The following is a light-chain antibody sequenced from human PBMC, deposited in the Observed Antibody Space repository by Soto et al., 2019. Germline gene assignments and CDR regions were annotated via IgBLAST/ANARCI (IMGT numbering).Light chain of an antibody. CDR1: SSSKW. CDR3: QHPTDFT. Sequence: DIQMNQSPSTLAASVGDTVTMTCRSSSKWLAWYQKKPGKAPKLLIYDVSNLERGVPPRFSGSTSGAESTLTITGLQPDDLGTYYCQHPTDFTFGQGTKVEIK. J-gene: IGKJ2*01. CDR2: DVS. V-gene: IGKV1-5*01.